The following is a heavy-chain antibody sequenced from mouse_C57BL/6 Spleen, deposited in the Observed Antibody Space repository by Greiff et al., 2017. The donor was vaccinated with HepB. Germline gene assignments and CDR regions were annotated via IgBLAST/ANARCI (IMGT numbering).Heavy chain of an antibody. J-gene: IGHJ4*01. Sequence: EVKLMESGPGLVKPSQSLSLTCSVTGYSITSGYYWNWIRQFPGNKLEWMGYISYDGSNNYNPSLKNRISITRDTSKNQFFLKLNSVTTEDTATYYCARFTTRGAMDYWGQGTSVTVSS. CDR1: GYSITSGYY. V-gene: IGHV3-6*01. CDR2: ISYDGSN. D-gene: IGHD1-1*01. CDR3: ARFTTRGAMDY.